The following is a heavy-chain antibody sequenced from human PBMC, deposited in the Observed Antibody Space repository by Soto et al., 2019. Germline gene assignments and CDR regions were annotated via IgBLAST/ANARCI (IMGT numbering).Heavy chain of an antibody. V-gene: IGHV1-2*02. CDR2: TNPNSGGT. J-gene: IGHJ6*02. CDR3: ARVPAAILGTYYYYYYGMDV. D-gene: IGHD2-2*01. Sequence: ASVKVSCKASGYTFTGYYMHWVRQAPGQGLEWMGWTNPNSGGTNYAQKFQGRVTMTRDTSISTAYMELSRLRSDDTAVYYCARVPAAILGTYYYYYYGMDVWGQGTTVTVSS. CDR1: GYTFTGYY.